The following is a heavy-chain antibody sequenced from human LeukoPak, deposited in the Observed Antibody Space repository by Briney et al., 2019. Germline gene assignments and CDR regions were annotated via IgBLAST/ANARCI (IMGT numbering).Heavy chain of an antibody. CDR3: ARAWGVVVPGATSAFDL. V-gene: IGHV3-7*01. CDR1: GFTFSSYG. CDR2: IKKDGSEK. J-gene: IGHJ3*01. D-gene: IGHD2-2*01. Sequence: PGGSLRLSCAASGFTFSSYGMSWVRQAPGKGLEWVVNIKKDGSEKYYVDSVKGRFTISRDNAKNLLFLQMNSLRVEDTAVYYCARAWGVVVPGATSAFDLWGQGTLVTVSS.